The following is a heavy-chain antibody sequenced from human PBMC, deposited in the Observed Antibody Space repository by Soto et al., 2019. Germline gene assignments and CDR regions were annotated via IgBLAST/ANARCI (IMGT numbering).Heavy chain of an antibody. CDR3: AREVARGVVDYVWGSYRPPDY. CDR1: GGSISSGDYY. J-gene: IGHJ4*02. CDR2: IYYSGST. Sequence: QVQLQESGPGLVKPSQTLSLTCTVSGGSISSGDYYWSWIRQPPGKGLEWIGYIYYSGSTYYNPSLKSRVTITVDTSKNQFSLQLSSVTAAYAAVYYCAREVARGVVDYVWGSYRPPDYWGQGTLVTVSS. V-gene: IGHV4-30-4*01. D-gene: IGHD3-16*02.